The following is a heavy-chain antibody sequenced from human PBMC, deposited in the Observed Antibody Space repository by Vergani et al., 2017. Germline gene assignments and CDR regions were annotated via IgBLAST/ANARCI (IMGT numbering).Heavy chain of an antibody. CDR2: IYTSGST. D-gene: IGHD6-6*01. Sequence: QVQLQESGPGLVKPSETLSLTCTVSGGSISSYYWSWIRQPAGKGLEWIGRIYTSGSTNSNPSLKSRVTMSVYTSTKQFSLTMCTVYAADTAGYYSARGGSSPFDYWGQGTLVTVSS. CDR3: ARGGSSPFDY. J-gene: IGHJ4*02. V-gene: IGHV4-4*07. CDR1: GGSISSYY.